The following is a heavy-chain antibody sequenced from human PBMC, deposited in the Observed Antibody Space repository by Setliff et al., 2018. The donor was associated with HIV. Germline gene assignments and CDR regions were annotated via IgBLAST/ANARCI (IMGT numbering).Heavy chain of an antibody. D-gene: IGHD6-13*01. CDR1: GGSISSTSYY. CDR3: VRRRRPGAAYNWFDP. CDR2: VHYTGST. Sequence: PSETLSLTCSVSGGSISSTSYYWGWIRQPPGKGLEWIGSVHYTGSTQYNPSLRSRVTMSVDTSKNQFSLKLKSMTAADTAVYFCVRRRRPGAAYNWFDPWGQGTLVTVSS. J-gene: IGHJ5*02. V-gene: IGHV4-39*07.